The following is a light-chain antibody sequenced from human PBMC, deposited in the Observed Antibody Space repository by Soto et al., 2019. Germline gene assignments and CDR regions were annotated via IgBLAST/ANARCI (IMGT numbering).Light chain of an antibody. J-gene: IGLJ1*01. CDR3: QSYDSSLSGPYV. CDR1: SSNIGAGYD. Sequence: QSVLTQPPSVSGSPGQTDTISCTGSSSNIGAGYDVHWYQQLPGTAPKLLIYGNSNRPSGVPDRFSGSKSGTSASLAITGLQAEDEADYYCQSYDSSLSGPYVFGTGTKVTVL. V-gene: IGLV1-40*01. CDR2: GNS.